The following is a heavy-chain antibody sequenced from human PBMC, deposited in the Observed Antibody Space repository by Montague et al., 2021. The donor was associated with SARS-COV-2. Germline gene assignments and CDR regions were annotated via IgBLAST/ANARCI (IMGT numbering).Heavy chain of an antibody. J-gene: IGHJ1*01. Sequence: SLSLACAASGFTFGSYRMNWVRQAPGKGLEWVSYISRSSRTIYYADSVKGRITISRDNAKNSLYLQMNSLRAEDTAVYYCADYGDTEPFQHWGQGTLVTVSS. CDR1: GFTFGSYR. V-gene: IGHV3-48*04. CDR3: ADYGDTEPFQH. D-gene: IGHD4-17*01. CDR2: ISRSSRTI.